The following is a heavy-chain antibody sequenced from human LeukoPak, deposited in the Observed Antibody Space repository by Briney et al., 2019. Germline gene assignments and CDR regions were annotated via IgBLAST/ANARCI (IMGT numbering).Heavy chain of an antibody. CDR1: GLTFSTDW. V-gene: IGHV3-7*01. Sequence: GGYLRLSCEVSGLTFSTDWMTWVRQAPGKGLECVASINQNGREKYYVDSVKGRFTISRDNAKDSLYLQMNSLRDEDTAVYYCARSLGEDWGQGTLVTVSS. D-gene: IGHD3-16*01. CDR2: INQNGREK. CDR3: ARSLGED. J-gene: IGHJ4*02.